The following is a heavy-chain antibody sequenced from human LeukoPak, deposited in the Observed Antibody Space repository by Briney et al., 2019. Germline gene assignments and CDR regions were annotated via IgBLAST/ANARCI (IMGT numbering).Heavy chain of an antibody. D-gene: IGHD3-22*01. CDR2: ISGNNGDT. CDR3: ARPDYYDSSGYYGNKFDY. Sequence: ASVKVSCKASGYTFTNYGISWVRQAPGQGLEWMGWISGNNGDTNYAQKFQGRVTMTTDTSTSTAYMELRSLRSDDTAVYYCARPDYYDSSGYYGNKFDYWGQGTLATVSS. J-gene: IGHJ4*02. V-gene: IGHV1-18*01. CDR1: GYTFTNYG.